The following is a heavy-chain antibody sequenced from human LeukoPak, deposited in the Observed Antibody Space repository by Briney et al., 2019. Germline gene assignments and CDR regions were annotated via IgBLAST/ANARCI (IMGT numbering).Heavy chain of an antibody. Sequence: PGGSLRLSCAASGVTFSRFAMNWVRQAPGKGLEWVSSLSGRGSSSYYADSVKGRFTISRDNSRSTLFLQMSSLRAEDTAIYYCASAEGVDPFDYWGQGTLVTVSS. V-gene: IGHV3-23*01. J-gene: IGHJ4*02. D-gene: IGHD1-14*01. CDR1: GVTFSRFA. CDR3: ASAEGVDPFDY. CDR2: LSGRGSSS.